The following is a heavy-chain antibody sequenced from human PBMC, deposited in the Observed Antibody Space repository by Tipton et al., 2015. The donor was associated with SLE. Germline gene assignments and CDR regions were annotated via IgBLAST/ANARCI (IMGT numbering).Heavy chain of an antibody. J-gene: IGHJ3*02. CDR1: GGSISSGSYY. V-gene: IGHV4-61*02. CDR3: ATSRGDLRGGAFDI. Sequence: TLSLTCTVSGGSISSGSYYWSWIRQPAGKGPEWIGRIYTSGSTYYNPSLKSRVTISVDTSKNQFSLKMTSVTAADTAVYYCATSRGDLRGGAFDIWGQGTMVTVSS. CDR2: IYTSGST. D-gene: IGHD4-17*01.